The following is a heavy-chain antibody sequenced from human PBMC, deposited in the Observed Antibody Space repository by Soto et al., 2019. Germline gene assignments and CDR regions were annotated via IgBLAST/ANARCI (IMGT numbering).Heavy chain of an antibody. CDR2: IYPGDSDA. Sequence: PGESLKISCKGSGYSFTSYWIAWVRQMPGKGLECMGIIYPGDSDAKYNPSFQGQVTISADKSITTTYLQWSSLKASDTAIYYCAASIFYYGMDVWGQGTTVTVSS. CDR1: GYSFTSYW. CDR3: AASIFYYGMDV. V-gene: IGHV5-51*01. J-gene: IGHJ6*02.